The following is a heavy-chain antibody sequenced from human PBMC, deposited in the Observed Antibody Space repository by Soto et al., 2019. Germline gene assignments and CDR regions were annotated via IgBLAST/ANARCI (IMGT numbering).Heavy chain of an antibody. CDR1: GFTFSSYA. CDR3: AKDLRLVVVSAALGY. Sequence: GGSLRLSCAASGFTFSSYAMSWVRQAPGKGLEWVSAISGSGGSTYYADSVKGRFTISRDNSKNTLYLQMNSLRAEDTAVYYCAKDLRLVVVSAALGYWGQGTLVTVSS. D-gene: IGHD2-2*01. V-gene: IGHV3-23*01. CDR2: ISGSGGST. J-gene: IGHJ4*02.